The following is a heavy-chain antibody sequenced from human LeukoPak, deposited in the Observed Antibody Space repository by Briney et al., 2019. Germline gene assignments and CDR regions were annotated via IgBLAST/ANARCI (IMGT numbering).Heavy chain of an antibody. CDR1: GFTFSSYG. J-gene: IGHJ4*02. D-gene: IGHD2-15*01. CDR2: IRYDGSNK. CDR3: ARNPYCSGGSCYSTSFDY. V-gene: IGHV3-30*02. Sequence: TGGSLRLSCAASGFTFSSYGMHWVRQAPGKGLEWVAFIRYDGSNKYYADSVEGRFTISRDNSKNTLYLQMNSLRAEDTAVYYCARNPYCSGGSCYSTSFDYWGQGTLVTVSS.